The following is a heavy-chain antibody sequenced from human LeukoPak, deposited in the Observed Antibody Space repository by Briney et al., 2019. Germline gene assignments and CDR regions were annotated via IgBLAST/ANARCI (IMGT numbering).Heavy chain of an antibody. J-gene: IGHJ4*02. CDR2: ISSSGSTI. V-gene: IGHV3-48*03. CDR3: ARGLYLGTKDY. CDR1: GFTFSSYE. D-gene: IGHD1-14*01. Sequence: PGGSLRLSCAASGFTFSSYEMNWVRQAPGKGLEWVSYISSSGSTIYYADSVKGRFTISRDNAKNSLYLQMNSLRAEDTAVYYCARGLYLGTKDYWGQGTLVTVSS.